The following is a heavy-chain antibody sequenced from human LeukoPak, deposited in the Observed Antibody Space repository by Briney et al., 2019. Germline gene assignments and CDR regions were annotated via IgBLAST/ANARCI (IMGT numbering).Heavy chain of an antibody. Sequence: SSQTLSLTCAISGDSVSSNSAAWSWIRQSPSRGLEWLGRTYYRSKWYNDYAVSVKSRITINPDTSKNLFSLQLNSVTPEDTAVYYCAREGDEGYLFDYWGQGTLVTVSS. CDR2: TYYRSKWYN. CDR1: GDSVSSNSAA. J-gene: IGHJ4*02. D-gene: IGHD5-24*01. V-gene: IGHV6-1*01. CDR3: AREGDEGYLFDY.